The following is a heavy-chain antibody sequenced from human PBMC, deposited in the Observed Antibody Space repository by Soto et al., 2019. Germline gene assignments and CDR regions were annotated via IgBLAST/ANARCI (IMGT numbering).Heavy chain of an antibody. CDR1: GFAFSIYA. CDR2: ISSNGGST. D-gene: IGHD6-6*01. Sequence: LRFSCAASGFAFSIYAMHWVVQAPGKGLDYVSDISSNGGSTYYADSVKGRFTISRDNSKNTLYIQMSSLRAEDTAVYYCVKGVEDSSSSIPIFDYWGQGTLVTVSS. V-gene: IGHV3-64D*06. CDR3: VKGVEDSSSSIPIFDY. J-gene: IGHJ4*02.